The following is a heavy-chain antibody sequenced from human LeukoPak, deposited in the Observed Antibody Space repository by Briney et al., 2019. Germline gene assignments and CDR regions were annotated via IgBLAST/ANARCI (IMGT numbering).Heavy chain of an antibody. V-gene: IGHV4-59*01. D-gene: IGHD4-23*01. CDR2: IYYSGST. CDR3: ARDNYGGNSGFDY. CDR1: GGSISSYY. J-gene: IGHJ4*02. Sequence: SETLSLTCTVSGGSISSYYWSWIRQPPGKGLEWIGYIYYSGSTNYDPSLKSRVTTSVDTSKNQFSLKLSSVTAADTAVYYCARDNYGGNSGFDYWGQGTLVTVSS.